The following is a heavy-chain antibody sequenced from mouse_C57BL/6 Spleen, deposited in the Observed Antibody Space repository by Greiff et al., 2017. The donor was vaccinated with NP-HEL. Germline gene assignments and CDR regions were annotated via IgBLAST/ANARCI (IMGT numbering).Heavy chain of an antibody. CDR1: GYTFTDYE. V-gene: IGHV1-15*01. J-gene: IGHJ2*01. D-gene: IGHD3-2*02. Sequence: VQLQQSGAELVRPGASVTLSCKASGYTFTDYEMHWVKQTPVHGLEWIGAIDPETGGTAYNQKFKGKAILTADKSSSTAYMELRSLTSEDSAVYYCTRPAQATWDYWGQGTTLTVSS. CDR2: IDPETGGT. CDR3: TRPAQATWDY.